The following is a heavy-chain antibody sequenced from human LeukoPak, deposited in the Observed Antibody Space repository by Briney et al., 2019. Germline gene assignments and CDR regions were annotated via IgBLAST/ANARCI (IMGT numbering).Heavy chain of an antibody. CDR2: ISSNGVST. V-gene: IGHV3-64*01. D-gene: IGHD1-26*01. Sequence: GGSLRLSCAASGFTFSNYAMHWVRQAPGKGLEYVSAISSNGVSTNYANFVKGRFTISRDNSKNTLFLQMGSLRAEDMAVYFCARRPDSGSYYVDYWGQGTLVTVYS. CDR3: ARRPDSGSYYVDY. CDR1: GFTFSNYA. J-gene: IGHJ4*02.